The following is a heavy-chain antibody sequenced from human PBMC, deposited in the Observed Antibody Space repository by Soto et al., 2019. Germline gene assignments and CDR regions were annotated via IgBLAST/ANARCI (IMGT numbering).Heavy chain of an antibody. V-gene: IGHV3-30*18. CDR2: ISYDGYRNTE. CDR3: VKDGRRRYGFLAWGENSRLREWSDS. J-gene: IGHJ5*01. CDR1: GFTFSSFG. D-gene: IGHD5-18*01. Sequence: QVQLVESGGGVVQSGRSLRLSCAASGFTFSSFGMHWVRQAPGKGLEWVATISYDGYRNTEYYADSVKGRFTISRDNSKNTVHLQMNSLRVEDTAVYYCVKDGRRRYGFLAWGENSRLREWSDSWGQGTLVTVSS.